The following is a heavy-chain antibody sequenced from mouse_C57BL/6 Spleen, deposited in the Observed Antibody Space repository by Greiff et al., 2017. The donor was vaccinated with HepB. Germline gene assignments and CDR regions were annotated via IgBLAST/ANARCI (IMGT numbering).Heavy chain of an antibody. CDR2: ISSGSSTI. V-gene: IGHV5-17*01. D-gene: IGHD1-1*01. J-gene: IGHJ1*03. CDR1: GFTFSDYG. CDR3: AREYYGSSPRDWYFDV. Sequence: EVQVVESGGGLVKPGGSLKLSCAASGFTFSDYGMHWVRQAPEKGLEWVAYISSGSSTIYYADTVKGRFTISRDNAKNTLFLQMTSLRSEDTAMYYCAREYYGSSPRDWYFDVWGTGTTVTVSS.